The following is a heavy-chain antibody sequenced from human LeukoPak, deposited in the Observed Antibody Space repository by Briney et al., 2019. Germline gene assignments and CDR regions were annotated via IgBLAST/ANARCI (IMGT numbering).Heavy chain of an antibody. Sequence: SVKVSCKASGGTFSSYAISWVRQAPGQGLEWMGGIIPIFGTANYAQKFQGRVTITADESTSTAHMELSSLRSEDTAVYYCARGRYCSGGSCYPAIDYYYGMDVWGQGTTVTVSS. CDR3: ARGRYCSGGSCYPAIDYYYGMDV. J-gene: IGHJ6*02. CDR1: GGTFSSYA. V-gene: IGHV1-69*13. D-gene: IGHD2-15*01. CDR2: IIPIFGTA.